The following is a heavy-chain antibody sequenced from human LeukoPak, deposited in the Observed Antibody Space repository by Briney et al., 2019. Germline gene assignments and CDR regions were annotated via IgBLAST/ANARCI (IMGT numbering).Heavy chain of an antibody. CDR1: GFTFSSYW. CDR3: ARGWLYGGDAFDY. J-gene: IGHJ4*02. CDR2: IKQDGSEK. V-gene: IGHV3-7*03. Sequence: QAGGSLRLSCAASGFTFSSYWMSWVRQAPGKGLEWVANIKQDGSEKYYVDSVKGRFTISRDNAKNSLYLQMNSLRAEDTAVYYCARGWLYGGDAFDYWGQGTLVTVSS. D-gene: IGHD5-12*01.